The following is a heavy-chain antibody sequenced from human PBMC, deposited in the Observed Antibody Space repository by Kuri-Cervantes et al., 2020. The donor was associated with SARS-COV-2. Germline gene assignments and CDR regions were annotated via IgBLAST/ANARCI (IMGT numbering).Heavy chain of an antibody. CDR2: ISAYNGNT. Sequence: ASVKVSCKASGYTFTRYGISWVRQAPGQGLEWMGWISAYNGNTNYAQKLQGRVTMTTDTSTSTAYMELRSLRSDDTAVYYCARSSLILPTYCSSTSCYPGMDVWGQGTTVTVSS. V-gene: IGHV1-18*01. CDR1: GYTFTRYG. J-gene: IGHJ6*02. CDR3: ARSSLILPTYCSSTSCYPGMDV. D-gene: IGHD2-2*01.